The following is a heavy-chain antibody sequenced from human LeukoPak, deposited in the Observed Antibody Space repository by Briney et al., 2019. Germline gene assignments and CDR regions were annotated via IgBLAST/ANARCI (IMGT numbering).Heavy chain of an antibody. V-gene: IGHV1-8*01. Sequence: SVKVSCKASGYTFTSYDCNWVRPPTGQGLEWMGWMNPKSDNTGYAQKFQGRVTMTRNTSISTAYMELSSLRSEDTAVYYCARVKALAGNDAFDIWSQGTMVTVSS. D-gene: IGHD6-19*01. J-gene: IGHJ3*02. CDR2: MNPKSDNT. CDR3: ARVKALAGNDAFDI. CDR1: GYTFTSYD.